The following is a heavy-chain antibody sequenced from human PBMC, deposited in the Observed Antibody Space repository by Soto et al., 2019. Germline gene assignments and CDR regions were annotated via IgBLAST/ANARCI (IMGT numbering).Heavy chain of an antibody. V-gene: IGHV4-61*08. J-gene: IGHJ4*02. Sequence: QVQLQESGPGLVKPSETLSLTCTVSGGSVSSGAYYWSWIRQPPGKGLEWIGYMYYSGSTNYNPSLKSRVTISVDTSKSQFSLKRRSVTAADTAVYYCERDRGDEGYDYWGQGTLVTVSS. D-gene: IGHD3-10*01. CDR1: GGSVSSGAYY. CDR2: MYYSGST. CDR3: ERDRGDEGYDY.